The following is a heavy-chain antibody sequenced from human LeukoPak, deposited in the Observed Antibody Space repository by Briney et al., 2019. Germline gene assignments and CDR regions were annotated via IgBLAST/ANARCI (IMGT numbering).Heavy chain of an antibody. Sequence: ASVKVSCKASGGTFSSYAISWVRQAPGQGLEWMGGIIPIFGTANYAQKFQGRVTITADESTSTAYMELSSLRSEDTAVYYCAREGYYDSSGYYLDAFDIWGQGTMVTVSS. V-gene: IGHV1-69*13. CDR2: IIPIFGTA. CDR1: GGTFSSYA. J-gene: IGHJ3*02. D-gene: IGHD3-22*01. CDR3: AREGYYDSSGYYLDAFDI.